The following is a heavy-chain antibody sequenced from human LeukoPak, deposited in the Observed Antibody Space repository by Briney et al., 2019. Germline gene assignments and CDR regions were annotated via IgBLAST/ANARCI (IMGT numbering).Heavy chain of an antibody. CDR1: GFSLSTYS. V-gene: IGHV3-48*01. J-gene: IGHJ6*03. CDR2: ISVSGVI. Sequence: GGSLRLSCAASGFSLSTYSLNWDRHTPGKGLEWVSYISVSGVIHYADSVKGRFIISRDNGRNSLSLQMNRLRAGDTGVYFCATAPHGASDYLDVSGRGSTVSVSS. CDR3: ATAPHGASDYLDV. D-gene: IGHD3-16*01.